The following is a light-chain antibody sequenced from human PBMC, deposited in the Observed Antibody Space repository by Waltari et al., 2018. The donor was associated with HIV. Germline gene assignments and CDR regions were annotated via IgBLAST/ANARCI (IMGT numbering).Light chain of an antibody. CDR1: ASNIGKNS. CDR3: GTWDSSLSVGV. J-gene: IGLJ3*02. CDR2: ENN. Sequence: QSLLTQPPSVSAAPGHQVTISCSGSASNIGKNSVSWYRQVPGTAPKLLIYENNKRASGIPDRFSGSRSGTSATLGITGLQTGDEADYYCGTWDSSLSVGVFGGGTKVTVL. V-gene: IGLV1-51*02.